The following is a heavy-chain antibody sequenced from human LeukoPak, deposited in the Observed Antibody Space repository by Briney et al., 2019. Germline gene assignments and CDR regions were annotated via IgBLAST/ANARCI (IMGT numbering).Heavy chain of an antibody. V-gene: IGHV4-59*01. J-gene: IGHJ3*02. CDR1: GGSISSYY. Sequence: SETLSLTCTVSGGSISSYYWSWIRQPPGKGLEWIGYIYYSGSTNYNPSLKSRVTISVDTSKTQFSLKLSSVTAADTAVYYCAGTDIWFGELWRAFDIWGQGTMVTVSS. CDR3: AGTDIWFGELWRAFDI. CDR2: IYYSGST. D-gene: IGHD3-10*01.